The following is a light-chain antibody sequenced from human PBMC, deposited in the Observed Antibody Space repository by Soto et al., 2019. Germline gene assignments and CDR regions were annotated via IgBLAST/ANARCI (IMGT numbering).Light chain of an antibody. CDR3: QQYNNWTWT. J-gene: IGKJ1*01. CDR1: QSVNTN. Sequence: ERVMTQSPATLSVSPGQRVTLSCRASQSVNTNIAWYQHKPGQAPRLLIYGASTRATGIPARFSGTGSGTEFTLTISSLQSEDFAVYYCQQYNNWTWTFGQGTKVDIK. V-gene: IGKV3-15*01. CDR2: GAS.